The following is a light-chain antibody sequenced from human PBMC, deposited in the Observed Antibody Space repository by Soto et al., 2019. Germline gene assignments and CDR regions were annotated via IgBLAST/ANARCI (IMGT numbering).Light chain of an antibody. J-gene: IGKJ1*01. CDR1: QSVSSSY. CDR3: QQYNDWPLT. Sequence: IVLTQSPATLSVSPGERATLSCRASQSVSSSYLAWYQQKPGQAHSLLIYGAFTRATGIPARFNGTGSGTEFTLTISSLQSEEFALYYCQQYNDWPLTFGQGTKVDIK. V-gene: IGKV3-15*01. CDR2: GAF.